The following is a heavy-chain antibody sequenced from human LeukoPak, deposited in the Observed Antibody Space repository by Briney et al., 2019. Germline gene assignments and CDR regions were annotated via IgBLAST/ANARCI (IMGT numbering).Heavy chain of an antibody. D-gene: IGHD3-10*01. V-gene: IGHV1-8*01. CDR3: ATIIDSMVRGALVDY. CDR2: MNPNSGDT. Sequence: GASVKVSCKASGYTFSNYDINWVRQATGQGLEWMGWMNPNSGDTGYAQKFQGRVTMTEDTSTDTAYMELSSLRSEDTAVYYCATIIDSMVRGALVDYWGQGSLVTVSS. CDR1: GYTFSNYD. J-gene: IGHJ4*02.